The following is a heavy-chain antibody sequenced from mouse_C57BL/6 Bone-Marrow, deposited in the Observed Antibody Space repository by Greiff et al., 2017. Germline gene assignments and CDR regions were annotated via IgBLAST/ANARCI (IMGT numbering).Heavy chain of an antibody. J-gene: IGHJ3*01. CDR3: ARWGYGRSYEAWFAY. D-gene: IGHD1-1*01. V-gene: IGHV1-64*01. CDR1: GYTFTSYW. Sequence: QVQLQQPGAELVKPGASVKLSCKASGYTFTSYWMHWVKQRPGQGLAWIGMIHPNSGSTNYNEKFKSKATLTVDKSSSTAYMQLSSLTSEDSAVYYCARWGYGRSYEAWFAYWGQGTLVTVSA. CDR2: IHPNSGST.